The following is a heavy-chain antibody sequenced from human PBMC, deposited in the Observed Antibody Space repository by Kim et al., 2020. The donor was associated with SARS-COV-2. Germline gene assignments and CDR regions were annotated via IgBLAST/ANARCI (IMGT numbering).Heavy chain of an antibody. CDR1: GFSFSDYY. CDR3: ARDRSYYYGSGSSLVPGDYYYGMDV. CDR2: ISSRSSHS. V-gene: IGHV3-11*06. Sequence: GGSLRLSCAASGFSFSDYYMSWIRQAPGKGLEWVSYISSRSSHSNYADSVKGRFIISRDNARNSLYLQMNSLRAEDTAVYYCARDRSYYYGSGSSLVPGDYYYGMDVWGQGTTVTVSS. D-gene: IGHD3-10*01. J-gene: IGHJ6*02.